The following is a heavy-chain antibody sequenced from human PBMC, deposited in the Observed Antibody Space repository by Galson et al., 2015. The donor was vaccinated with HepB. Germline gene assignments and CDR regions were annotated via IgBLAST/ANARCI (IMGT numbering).Heavy chain of an antibody. CDR3: AKDRWYGFDY. D-gene: IGHD6-13*01. J-gene: IGHJ4*02. Sequence: SLRLSCAASEFTFNNYAMSWVRQAPGKGPEWVAVISYDGSNKYYADSVKGRFTISRDNSKNTLYLQMNSLRAEDAAVYYCAKDRWYGFDYWGQGTLVTVSS. V-gene: IGHV3-30*18. CDR1: EFTFNNYA. CDR2: ISYDGSNK.